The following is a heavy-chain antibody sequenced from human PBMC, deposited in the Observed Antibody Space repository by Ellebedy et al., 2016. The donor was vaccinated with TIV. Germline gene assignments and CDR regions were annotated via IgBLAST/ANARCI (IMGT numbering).Heavy chain of an antibody. CDR2: IKGDGSDT. V-gene: IGHV3-74*01. CDR1: GFTFSSYA. Sequence: GGSLRLSCAASGFTFSSYAMHWVRQAPGKGLEWVSRIKGDGSDTSYADSVKGRFTISRDNAKNTVYLQMNSLRAEDTAVYYCAKVYAVATYFDYWGQGTLGTVSS. J-gene: IGHJ4*02. CDR3: AKVYAVATYFDY. D-gene: IGHD5-12*01.